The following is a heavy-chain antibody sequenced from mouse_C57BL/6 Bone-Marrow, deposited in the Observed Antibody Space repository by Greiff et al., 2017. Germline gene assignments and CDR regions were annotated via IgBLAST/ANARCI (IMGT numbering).Heavy chain of an antibody. J-gene: IGHJ2*01. CDR1: GYTFTSYW. CDR3: ARSGDSDY. Sequence: QVQLKQPGAELVRPGTSVKLSCKASGYTFTSYWMHWVKQRPGQGLEWIGVIDPSDSYTNYNQKFKGKATLTVDTSSRTAYMQLSSLTSEDSAVYYCARSGDSDYWGQGTTLTVSS. CDR2: IDPSDSYT. V-gene: IGHV1-59*01. D-gene: IGHD3-1*01.